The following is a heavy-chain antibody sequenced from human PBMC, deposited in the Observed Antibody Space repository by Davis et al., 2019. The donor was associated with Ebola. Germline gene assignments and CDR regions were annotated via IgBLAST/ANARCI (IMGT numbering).Heavy chain of an antibody. CDR3: ARGPVLVVAATDRNWFDP. J-gene: IGHJ5*02. V-gene: IGHV1-2*02. CDR1: GYTFTSYG. Sequence: ASVKVSCKASGYTFTSYGISWVRQAPGQGLEWMGWINPNSGGTNYAQKFQGRVTMTRDTSTSTAYMELSRLRSDDTAVYYCARGPVLVVAATDRNWFDPWGQGTLVTVSS. CDR2: INPNSGGT. D-gene: IGHD2-15*01.